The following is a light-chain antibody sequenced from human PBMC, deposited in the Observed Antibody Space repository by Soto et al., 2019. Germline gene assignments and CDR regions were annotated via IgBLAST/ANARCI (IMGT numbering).Light chain of an antibody. Sequence: QSVLTQPASVSGSPGQSIAISCTGTSNDVGSYNYVSWYQQHPGKAPKLMIYDVTNRPSGVSDRFSGSKSGNTASLTISGLQAEDEADYYCNSYTTSNTYVFGSGTKVTVL. CDR1: SNDVGSYNY. CDR2: DVT. CDR3: NSYTTSNTYV. J-gene: IGLJ1*01. V-gene: IGLV2-14*01.